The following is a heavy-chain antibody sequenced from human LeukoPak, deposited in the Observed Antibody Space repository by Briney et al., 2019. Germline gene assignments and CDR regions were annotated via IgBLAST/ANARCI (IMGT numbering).Heavy chain of an antibody. CDR1: GGSVSSGSYY. V-gene: IGHV4-61*01. D-gene: IGHD5-12*01. Sequence: SETLSLTCTVSGGSVSSGSYYWSWIRQPSGKGLEWIGYIYYSGSTNYNPSLKSRVTISVDTSKNQFSLKLSSVTAADTAVYYCARDRGGYDRHTDYYYYYGMDVWGKGTTVTVSS. J-gene: IGHJ6*04. CDR3: ARDRGGYDRHTDYYYYYGMDV. CDR2: IYYSGST.